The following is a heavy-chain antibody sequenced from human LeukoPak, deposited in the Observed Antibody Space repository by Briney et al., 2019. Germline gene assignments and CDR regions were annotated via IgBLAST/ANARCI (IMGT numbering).Heavy chain of an antibody. V-gene: IGHV1-24*01. D-gene: IGHD2-21*01. CDR1: GYNLTEMS. Sequence: GASVKVSCKVSGYNLTEMSIHWVRQAPGGALEWMGGFDPEDGETVYAPKFQGRVTMTEDTSADTAYMELSSLRSEDTAVYYCTTCLNGAGQPVAIYYYGMDVWGQGTMVTVSS. J-gene: IGHJ6*02. CDR2: FDPEDGET. CDR3: TTCLNGAGQPVAIYYYGMDV.